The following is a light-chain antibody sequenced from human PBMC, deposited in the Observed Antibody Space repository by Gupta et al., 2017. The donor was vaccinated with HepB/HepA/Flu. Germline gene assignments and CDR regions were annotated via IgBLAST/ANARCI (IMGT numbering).Light chain of an antibody. CDR2: GAS. J-gene: IGKJ3*01. V-gene: IGKV3-20*01. Sequence: EIVLTQSPDTLSLSPGERATLSCRASQSVSSFSLAWYQQKLGQAPRLLIYGASRRATGIPDRFSGSGSGTDFTLTITRLEPEDFAVYYCQCYCSSLFTFGHGTKVDIK. CDR3: QCYCSSLFT. CDR1: QSVSSFS.